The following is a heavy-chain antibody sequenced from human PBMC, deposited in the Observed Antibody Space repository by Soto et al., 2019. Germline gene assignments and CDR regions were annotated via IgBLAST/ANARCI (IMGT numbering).Heavy chain of an antibody. D-gene: IGHD3-9*01. CDR1: GFTFSTYA. J-gene: IGHJ4*02. CDR3: AKVDYDILVGYSNPYYFDY. V-gene: IGHV3-23*01. Sequence: GGSLRLSCAASGFTFSTYAMTWVRQAPGKGLEWVSGITGSGGSTFYADSVKGRFTISRDNSKNTLYLQMNSLRAEDTAVYYCAKVDYDILVGYSNPYYFDYWGQGTLVTVSS. CDR2: ITGSGGST.